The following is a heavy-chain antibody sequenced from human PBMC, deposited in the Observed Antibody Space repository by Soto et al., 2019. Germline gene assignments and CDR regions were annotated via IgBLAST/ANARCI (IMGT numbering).Heavy chain of an antibody. D-gene: IGHD1-1*01. Sequence: QVHLVQSGAEVKKPGASVKVSCKGSGYAFTTYGITWVRQAPGQGLEWMGWISAYNGNTNYAQRPQGRVTVTRDASQSTAYLELRSLRFDATAVYYCARGRYGDYWGQGALVTVSS. J-gene: IGHJ4*02. V-gene: IGHV1-18*01. CDR3: ARGRYGDY. CDR2: ISAYNGNT. CDR1: GYAFTTYG.